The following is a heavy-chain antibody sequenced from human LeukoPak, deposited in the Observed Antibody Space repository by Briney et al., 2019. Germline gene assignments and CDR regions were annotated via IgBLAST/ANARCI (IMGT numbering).Heavy chain of an antibody. Sequence: ASVNVSCKASGYTFTSYGISWVRQAPGQGLEWMGWINAGNGNTKYSQKFQGRVTITRDTSASTAYMELSSLRSEDTAVYYCARDIGDGYNLVPYYYYGMDVWGQGTTVTVSS. V-gene: IGHV1-3*01. CDR2: INAGNGNT. CDR1: GYTFTSYG. J-gene: IGHJ6*02. CDR3: ARDIGDGYNLVPYYYYGMDV. D-gene: IGHD5-24*01.